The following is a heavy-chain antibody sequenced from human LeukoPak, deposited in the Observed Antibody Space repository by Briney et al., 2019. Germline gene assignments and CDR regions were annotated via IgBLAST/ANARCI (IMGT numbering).Heavy chain of an antibody. CDR1: GYTFTDYY. D-gene: IGHD1-26*01. Sequence: ASVKISCKVSGYTFTDYYMHLVQQAPGRGLEWMGLVDPEDGETIYAEKFEGRVTITADTSTDTAYMELSSLRSEDTAVYYCATEEVGATSCNYWGQGTLVTVSS. J-gene: IGHJ4*02. CDR3: ATEEVGATSCNY. CDR2: VDPEDGET. V-gene: IGHV1-69-2*01.